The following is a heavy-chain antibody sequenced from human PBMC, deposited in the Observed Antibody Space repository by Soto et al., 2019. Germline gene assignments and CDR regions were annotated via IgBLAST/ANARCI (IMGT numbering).Heavy chain of an antibody. CDR3: ATYRDGCNSNRWCP. D-gene: IGHD2-21*02. CDR2: IYYSGST. V-gene: IGHV4-59*01. Sequence: LSLTCTVSGGSISSYYWSWIRQPPGKGLEWIGYIYYSGSTNYNPSLKSQVTISVDTSKNHFSLKLSSVTAADTSVYYCATYRDGCNSNRWCPWVQGTRVTVSS. J-gene: IGHJ5*02. CDR1: GGSISSYY.